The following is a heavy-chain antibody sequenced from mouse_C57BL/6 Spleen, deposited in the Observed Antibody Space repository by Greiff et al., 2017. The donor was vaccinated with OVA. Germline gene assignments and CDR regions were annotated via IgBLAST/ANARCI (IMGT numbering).Heavy chain of an antibody. Sequence: VQLQQSGAELARPGASVKLSCKASGYTFTSYGISWVKQRTGQGLEWIGEIYPRSGNTYYNEKFKGKATLTADKSSSTAYMELRSLTSEDSAVYFCARSSVTTVVEEDAMDYWGQGTSVTVSS. CDR3: ARSSVTTVVEEDAMDY. D-gene: IGHD1-1*01. J-gene: IGHJ4*01. CDR1: GYTFTSYG. V-gene: IGHV1-81*01. CDR2: IYPRSGNT.